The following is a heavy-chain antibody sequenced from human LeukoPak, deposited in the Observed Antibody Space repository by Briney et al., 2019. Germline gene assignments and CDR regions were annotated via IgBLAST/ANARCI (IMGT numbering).Heavy chain of an antibody. CDR2: IYYSGST. CDR1: GGSISSYY. J-gene: IGHJ6*02. D-gene: IGHD3-10*01. V-gene: IGHV4-59*01. CDR3: ARDGVIPGSSDYYYYGMDV. Sequence: SETLSLTCTVSGGSISSYYWSWIRQPPGKGLEWIGYIYYSGSTNYNPSLKSRVTISVATSKNQFSLKLSSVTAADTAVYYCARDGVIPGSSDYYYYGMDVWGQGTTVTVSS.